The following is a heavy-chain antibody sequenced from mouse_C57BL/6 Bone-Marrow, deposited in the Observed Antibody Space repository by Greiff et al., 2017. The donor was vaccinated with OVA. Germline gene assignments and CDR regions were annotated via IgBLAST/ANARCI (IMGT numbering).Heavy chain of an antibody. V-gene: IGHV7-1*01. J-gene: IGHJ4*01. CDR1: GFTFSDFY. Sequence: EVMLVESGGGLVQSGRSLRLSCATSGFTFSDFYMEWVRQAPGKGLEWIAASRNKANDYTTEYSASVKGRFIVSRDTSQSILYLQMNALRAEDTAIYYCARDANLPYAMDYWGQGTSVTVSS. D-gene: IGHD2-1*01. CDR3: ARDANLPYAMDY. CDR2: SRNKANDYTT.